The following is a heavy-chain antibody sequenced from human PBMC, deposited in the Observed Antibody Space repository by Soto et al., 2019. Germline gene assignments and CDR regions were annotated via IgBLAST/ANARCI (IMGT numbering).Heavy chain of an antibody. CDR2: VSHDGRNT. CDR1: GFTFSDYA. Sequence: VQLVESGGGVVQPGRSLRLSCAASGFTFSDYAMHWVRQAPGKGLEWVAVVSHDGRNTHYADSVKGRFTISRDSSKNTVSLEMTSLRAEDASVYYCAKGGRQWLVTSDFNYWGQGALVTVSS. D-gene: IGHD6-19*01. CDR3: AKGGRQWLVTSDFNY. J-gene: IGHJ4*02. V-gene: IGHV3-30*18.